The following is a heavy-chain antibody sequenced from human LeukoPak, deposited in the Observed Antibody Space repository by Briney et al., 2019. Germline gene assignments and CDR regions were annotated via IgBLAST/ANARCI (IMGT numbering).Heavy chain of an antibody. D-gene: IGHD6-19*01. J-gene: IGHJ4*02. CDR1: GFTFSSYS. Sequence: GGSLRLSCAASGFTFSSYSMNWVRQAPGKGLEWVSSISSSSSYIYYADSVKGRFTISRDNAKNSLYLQINSLRAEDTAVYYCARDPDFSSGWYFDYWGQGTLVTVSS. CDR3: ARDPDFSSGWYFDY. V-gene: IGHV3-21*01. CDR2: ISSSSSYI.